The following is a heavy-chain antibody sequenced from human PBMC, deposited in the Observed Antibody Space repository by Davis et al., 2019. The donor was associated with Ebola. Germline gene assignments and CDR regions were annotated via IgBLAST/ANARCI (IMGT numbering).Heavy chain of an antibody. J-gene: IGHJ5*02. D-gene: IGHD4-17*01. V-gene: IGHV2-5*02. CDR3: AHKAYGSLSNWFGP. CDR1: GFSLSTTGLG. CDR2: VYWDDDK. Sequence: SGPTLVKPTQTLTLTCSFSGFSLSTTGLGVGWFRQSPGEALEWLALVYWDDDKRYSPSLRSRPTITKDTSKNQVVLSMTNMDPVDTATYYCAHKAYGSLSNWFGPWGQGTLVTVSS.